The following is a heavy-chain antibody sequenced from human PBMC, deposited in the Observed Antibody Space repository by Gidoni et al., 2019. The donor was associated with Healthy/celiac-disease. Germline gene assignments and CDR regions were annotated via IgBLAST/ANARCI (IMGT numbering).Heavy chain of an antibody. Sequence: QVQLQQWGAGLLKPSETLSLTCAVSGGSFSGYYWSWIRQPPGKGLEWIGEINHSGSTNYNPSLKSRVTISVDTSKNQFSLKLSSVTAADTAVYYCARGRGQGNWFDPWGQGTLVTVSS. CDR2: INHSGST. J-gene: IGHJ5*02. CDR3: ARGRGQGNWFDP. V-gene: IGHV4-34*01. CDR1: GGSFSGYY.